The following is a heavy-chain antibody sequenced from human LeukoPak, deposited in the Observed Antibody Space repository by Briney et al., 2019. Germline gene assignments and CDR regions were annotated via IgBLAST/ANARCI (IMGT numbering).Heavy chain of an antibody. CDR1: GGSFSGYY. CDR2: INHSGST. V-gene: IGHV4-34*01. D-gene: IGHD2-15*01. Sequence: SETLSLTCAVYGGSFSGYYWSWIRQPPGKGLEWIGEINHSGSTNYNPSLKSRVTISVDTSKNQFSLKLSSVTAADTAMYFCARLRNVVLFDYWGQGTLVTVSS. J-gene: IGHJ4*02. CDR3: ARLRNVVLFDY.